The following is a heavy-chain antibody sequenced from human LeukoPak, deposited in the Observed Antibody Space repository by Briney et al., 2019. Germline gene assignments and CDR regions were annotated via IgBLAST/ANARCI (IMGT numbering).Heavy chain of an antibody. Sequence: PSETLSFTCPAPGSSTTGGNYWGWIGHPPGKGREWIGSIYHSGSTYYNPSLKSRVTISVDTSKNQFSLKLGSVTAADTAVYYCARESGYDSDYWGQGTLVTVSS. CDR2: IYHSGST. CDR3: ARESGYDSDY. V-gene: IGHV4-38-2*02. CDR1: GSSTTGGNY. D-gene: IGHD5-12*01. J-gene: IGHJ4*02.